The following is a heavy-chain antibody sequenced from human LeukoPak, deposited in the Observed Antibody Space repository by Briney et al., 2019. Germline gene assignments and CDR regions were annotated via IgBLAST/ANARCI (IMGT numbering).Heavy chain of an antibody. CDR3: ATLRFLEWEYFDY. Sequence: ASVKVSCKASGYTFTGYYIHWVRQAPGQGLAWMGWINPNTGDTNYPQKFQGRVTLTRDKSISSAYMELSRLKSDDTAVYYCATLRFLEWEYFDYWGQGTLVTVSS. J-gene: IGHJ4*02. CDR1: GYTFTGYY. CDR2: INPNTGDT. D-gene: IGHD3-3*01. V-gene: IGHV1-2*02.